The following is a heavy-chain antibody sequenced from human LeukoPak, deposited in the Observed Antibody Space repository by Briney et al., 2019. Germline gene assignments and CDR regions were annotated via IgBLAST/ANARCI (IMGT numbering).Heavy chain of an antibody. V-gene: IGHV3-11*01. CDR2: ITSGGAST. CDR1: GFSISDYY. D-gene: IGHD3-16*01. J-gene: IGHJ4*02. CDR3: TRQRRGTYYAFDS. Sequence: GGSLRLSCDASGFSISDYYMSWIRQSPGKGLEWISYITSGGASTNYADSVKGRFTISRDKAKNSVALRLNSLRAEDTAVYYCTRQRRGTYYAFDSWGQGTLVTVSS.